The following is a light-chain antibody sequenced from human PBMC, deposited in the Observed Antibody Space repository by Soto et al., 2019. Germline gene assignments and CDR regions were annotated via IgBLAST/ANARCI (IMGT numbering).Light chain of an antibody. Sequence: QSALTQPPSASGSPGQSVTISCTGTSSDVGGSNYVSWYQQHPGKAPKLIIYEVSKRPSGVPNRFSGSKSANMASLTVSGLQAEDEADYYCGSYAGSSSVFGTGSKVTVL. J-gene: IGLJ1*01. CDR3: GSYAGSSSV. CDR2: EVS. V-gene: IGLV2-8*01. CDR1: SSDVGGSNY.